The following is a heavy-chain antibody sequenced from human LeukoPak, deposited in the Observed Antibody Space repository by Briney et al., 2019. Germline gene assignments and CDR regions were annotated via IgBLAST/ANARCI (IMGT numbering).Heavy chain of an antibody. V-gene: IGHV1-3*01. CDR2: INAGNGNT. CDR1: GYTFTSYA. Sequence: ASVKVSCKASGYTFTSYAMHWVRQAPGQRLEWMGWINAGNGNTKYSQKFQGRVTITRDTSASTAYMELSSLRSEDTAVYYCARDVSYKYQLLLDYYYGMDVWGQGTTVTVSS. CDR3: ARDVSYKYQLLLDYYYGMDV. J-gene: IGHJ6*02. D-gene: IGHD2-2*01.